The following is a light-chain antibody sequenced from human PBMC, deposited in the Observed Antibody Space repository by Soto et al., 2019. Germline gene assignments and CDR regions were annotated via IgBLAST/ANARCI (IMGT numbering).Light chain of an antibody. CDR1: QNVRTF. CDR2: GAS. J-gene: IGKJ5*01. CDR3: QQRSNWPPFT. V-gene: IGKV3-11*01. Sequence: EVVLTQSPATLSLSPGERATLSCRASQNVRTFLDWYQQKPGQAPRLLIYGASNRATGIPARFSGSGSGTDFTLTISSLEPEDFAVYYCQQRSNWPPFTFGQGTRLEI.